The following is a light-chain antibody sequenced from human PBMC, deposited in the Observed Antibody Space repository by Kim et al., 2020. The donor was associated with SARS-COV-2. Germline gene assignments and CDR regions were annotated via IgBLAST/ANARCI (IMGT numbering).Light chain of an antibody. CDR1: QSPVHSDGNIY. V-gene: IGKV2-24*01. CDR2: KIS. CDR3: IQVSKFPNS. Sequence: DIVLTQTPLSSSVTLGQPASISCSSSQSPVHSDGNIYLNWLHQRPGQAQRLLIYKISTRLSGVPEIFSGSGADTDFTLKISTVEVEDCGIYYCIQVSKFPNSFGQGNNLE. J-gene: IGKJ2*03.